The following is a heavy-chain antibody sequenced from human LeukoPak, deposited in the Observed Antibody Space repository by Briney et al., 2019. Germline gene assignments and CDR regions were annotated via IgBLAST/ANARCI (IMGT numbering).Heavy chain of an antibody. J-gene: IGHJ4*02. CDR3: ARQSLGASGLDH. CDR1: GFRFNSHH. Sequence: GGSLRLSCAVSGFRFNSHHMHWVRQAPNKGLEWVAVAPHDRSSPSHAASVNGRFTISRDNSKDTLFLHMDSLRVDDTAIYYCARQSLGASGLDHWGQGVLITVSS. CDR2: APHDRSSP. D-gene: IGHD1-26*01. V-gene: IGHV3-30*03.